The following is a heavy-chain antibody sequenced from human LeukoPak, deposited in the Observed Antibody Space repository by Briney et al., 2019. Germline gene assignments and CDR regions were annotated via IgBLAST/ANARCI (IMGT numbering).Heavy chain of an antibody. J-gene: IGHJ4*02. CDR3: AKEYYGGWGDD. Sequence: GRSLRLSCAASGFTFSSYGMHWVRQAPGKGLEWVAATSYDGSNRHYADSVKGRFTISRDNSKSTLYLQVNSLRAEDTALYYCAKEYYGGWGDDWGQGTLVTVSS. V-gene: IGHV3-30*18. CDR2: TSYDGSNR. D-gene: IGHD4-23*01. CDR1: GFTFSSYG.